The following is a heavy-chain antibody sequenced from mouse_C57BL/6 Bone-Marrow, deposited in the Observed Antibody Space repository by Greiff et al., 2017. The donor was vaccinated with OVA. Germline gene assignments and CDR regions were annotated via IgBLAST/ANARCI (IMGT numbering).Heavy chain of an antibody. CDR2: INPNNGGT. Sequence: EVQLQQSGPELVKPGASVKISCKASGYTFTDYYMNWVKQSHGKSLEWIGDINPNNGGTSYNQKFKGKATLTVDKSSSTAYMELRSLTSEDSAVYYCATLRYYYGSSPFAYWGQGTLVTVSA. D-gene: IGHD1-1*01. CDR3: ATLRYYYGSSPFAY. V-gene: IGHV1-26*01. J-gene: IGHJ3*01. CDR1: GYTFTDYY.